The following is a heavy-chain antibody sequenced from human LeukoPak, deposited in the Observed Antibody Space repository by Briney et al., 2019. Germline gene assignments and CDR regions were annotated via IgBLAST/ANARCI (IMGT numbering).Heavy chain of an antibody. J-gene: IGHJ4*02. CDR3: ASRHSSDYNSFAY. Sequence: GGSLRLSCEGSAFIFSGHWMNWVRQTPGKGLEWVASIKEDGSERQYVDSVKGRFSISRDNTKGSLFLQLNSLRAEDTAVYYCASRHSSDYNSFAYWGQGTLVTVSS. CDR2: IKEDGSER. V-gene: IGHV3-7*03. CDR1: AFIFSGHW. D-gene: IGHD3-22*01.